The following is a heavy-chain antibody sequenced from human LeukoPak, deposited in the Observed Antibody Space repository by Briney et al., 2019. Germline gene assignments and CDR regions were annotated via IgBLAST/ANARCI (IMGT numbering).Heavy chain of an antibody. CDR2: ISSSSSTI. J-gene: IGHJ3*02. D-gene: IGHD3-22*01. Sequence: GGSLRLSCAASGFTFSSYSMNWVRQAPGKGLEWVSYISSSSSTICYADSVKGRFTISRDNAKNSLYLQMNSLRAEDTAVYYCARDRGVVVITEDAFDIWGQGTMVTVSS. CDR1: GFTFSSYS. CDR3: ARDRGVVVITEDAFDI. V-gene: IGHV3-48*01.